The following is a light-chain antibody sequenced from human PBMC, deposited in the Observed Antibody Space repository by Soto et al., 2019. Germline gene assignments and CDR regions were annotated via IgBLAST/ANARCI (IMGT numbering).Light chain of an antibody. CDR3: QSYDSSLSGFD. V-gene: IGLV1-40*01. J-gene: IGLJ1*01. CDR2: GNN. Sequence: QSVLTQSPSVSGAPGQRVTISCTGSSSNIGAGYDVHWYQQVPGTAPKLLIYGNNNRPSGVPDRFSGSKSGTSASLAITGLQAEDEADYYCQSYDSSLSGFDFATGTKVTVL. CDR1: SSNIGAGYD.